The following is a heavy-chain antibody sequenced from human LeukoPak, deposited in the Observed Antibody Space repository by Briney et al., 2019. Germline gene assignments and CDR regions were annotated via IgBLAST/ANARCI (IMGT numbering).Heavy chain of an antibody. D-gene: IGHD3-16*01. V-gene: IGHV3-43D*03. CDR1: GFTFDDYA. J-gene: IGHJ4*02. CDR2: ISWDGGST. Sequence: GGSLRLSCAASGFTFDDYAMHWVRQAPGKGLEWVSLISWDGGSTYYADSVKGRFTISRDNSKNSLYLQMNSLRADDTAVYFCVQGGHFDFWGQGAPVTVSS. CDR3: VQGGHFDF.